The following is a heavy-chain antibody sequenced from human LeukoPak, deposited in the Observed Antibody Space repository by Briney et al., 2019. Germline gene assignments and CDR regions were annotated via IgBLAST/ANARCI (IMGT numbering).Heavy chain of an antibody. CDR2: ISGSGGST. V-gene: IGHV3-23*01. Sequence: GGSLRLSCAASGFTFSSYGMTWVRQDPGKGLQWVAAISGSGGSTYYADSVKGRFTISRDNFKNTLYLQMNSLRAEDTAVYYCAKDRYDSSGYSTDYWGQGTLVTVSS. CDR3: AKDRYDSSGYSTDY. CDR1: GFTFSSYG. J-gene: IGHJ4*02. D-gene: IGHD3-22*01.